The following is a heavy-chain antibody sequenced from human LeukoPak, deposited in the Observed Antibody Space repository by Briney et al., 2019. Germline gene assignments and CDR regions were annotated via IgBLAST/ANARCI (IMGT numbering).Heavy chain of an antibody. J-gene: IGHJ6*03. CDR2: IYYSGRT. V-gene: IGHV4-59*01. Sequence: PSETLSLTCTVSGGSISSYYWSWIRRPPGKGLEWIGYIYYSGRTTYNPSLKSRVTISVDTSKNQFSLKLSSVTAADTAVYYCARTTMVRGTYYMDVWGKGTTVTISS. D-gene: IGHD3-10*01. CDR1: GGSISSYY. CDR3: ARTTMVRGTYYMDV.